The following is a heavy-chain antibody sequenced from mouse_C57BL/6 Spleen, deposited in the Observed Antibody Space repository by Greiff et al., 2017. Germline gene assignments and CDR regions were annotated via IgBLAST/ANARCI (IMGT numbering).Heavy chain of an antibody. Sequence: QVQLKQPGAELVRPGSSVKLSCKASGYTFTSYWMDWVKQRPGQGLEWIGNIYPSDSETHYNQKFKDKATLTVDKSSSTAYMQLSSLTSEDSAVYYCARGDGNYWGQGTLVTFSA. V-gene: IGHV1-61*01. CDR1: GYTFTSYW. CDR3: ARGDGNY. J-gene: IGHJ3*01. D-gene: IGHD3-3*01. CDR2: IYPSDSET.